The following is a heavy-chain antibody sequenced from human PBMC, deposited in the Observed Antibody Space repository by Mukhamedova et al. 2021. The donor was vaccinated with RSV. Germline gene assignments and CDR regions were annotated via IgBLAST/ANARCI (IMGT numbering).Heavy chain of an antibody. V-gene: IGHV3-23*01. Sequence: VRKAPGKGLEWISVVGDSGATTYYADSVKGRFTSSRDNSKNILYLQMNSLRAEDTAVYFCSRTRSVTPLWYCDIWGRGTLVTVSS. J-gene: IGHJ2*01. D-gene: IGHD3/OR15-3a*01. CDR3: SRTRSVTPLWYCDI. CDR2: VGDSGATT.